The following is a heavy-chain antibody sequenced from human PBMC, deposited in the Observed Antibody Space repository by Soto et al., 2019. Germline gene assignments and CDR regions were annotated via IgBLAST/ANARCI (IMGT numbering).Heavy chain of an antibody. CDR1: GGSISTSSYF. CDR2: VHDSGSA. J-gene: IGHJ4*02. D-gene: IGHD3-10*01. Sequence: QLQLQESGPGLVKPSETLSLTCSVSGGSISTSSYFWGWIRQPPGKGLEWVGAVHDSGSANYRSSILSRVTITVNTSQNQFSLRLRSVATADKAVYYCARHRWGSGSHSGQLDFGSQGALVTATS. V-gene: IGHV4-39*01. CDR3: ARHRWGSGSHSGQLDF.